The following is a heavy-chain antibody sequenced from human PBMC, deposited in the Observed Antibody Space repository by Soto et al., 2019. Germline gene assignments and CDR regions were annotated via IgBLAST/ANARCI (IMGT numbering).Heavy chain of an antibody. CDR3: TRYTYTSRYSYFGMDV. D-gene: IGHD6-13*01. Sequence: GGSLRLSCTSVGFTFADYAISWSRRAPGKGLEWVGGIRAKAYGKTTDYADSETGRLTILRDDSKSIAYLQLTSLQSEDTGVYYCTRYTYTSRYSYFGMDVWGHGTTVTVSS. CDR2: IRAKAYGKTT. J-gene: IGHJ6*02. V-gene: IGHV3-49*03. CDR1: GFTFADYA.